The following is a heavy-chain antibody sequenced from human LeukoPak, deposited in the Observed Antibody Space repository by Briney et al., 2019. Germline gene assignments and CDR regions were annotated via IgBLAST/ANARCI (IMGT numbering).Heavy chain of an antibody. CDR3: ARGSEIPAASSDY. CDR1: GYTFTSYY. J-gene: IGHJ4*02. V-gene: IGHV1-2*02. CDR2: INPNSGGT. D-gene: IGHD2-2*01. Sequence: ASVKVSCKASGYTFTSYYMHWVRQAPGQGLEWMGWINPNSGGTNYAQKFQGRVTMTRDTSISTAYMELSRLRSDDTAVYYCARGSEIPAASSDYWGQGTLVTVSS.